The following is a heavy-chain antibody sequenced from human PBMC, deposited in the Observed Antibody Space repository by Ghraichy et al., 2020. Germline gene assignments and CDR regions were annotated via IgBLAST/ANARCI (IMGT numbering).Heavy chain of an antibody. CDR2: IKQDGSEK. CDR1: GFTFSSYW. Sequence: GGSLRLSCAASGFTFSSYWMSWVRQAPGKGLEWVANIKQDGSEKYYVDSVKGRFTISRDNAKNSLYLQMNSLRAEDTAVYYCASLTDYYGSGSYSSHFNYWGQGTLVTVSS. V-gene: IGHV3-7*03. D-gene: IGHD3-10*01. J-gene: IGHJ4*02. CDR3: ASLTDYYGSGSYSSHFNY.